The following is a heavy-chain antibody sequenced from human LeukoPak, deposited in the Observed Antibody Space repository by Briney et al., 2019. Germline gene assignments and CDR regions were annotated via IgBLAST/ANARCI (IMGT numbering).Heavy chain of an antibody. D-gene: IGHD3-22*01. J-gene: IGHJ5*02. CDR1: GGSISSSSYY. Sequence: SETLSLTCTVSGGSISSSSYYWGWIRQPPGKGLKWIGSIYYSGSTYYNPSLKSRVTISVDMSKNQFSLKLSSVTAADTAVYYCARGEDRDYDSSGYYFNWFDPWGQGTLVTVSS. CDR3: ARGEDRDYDSSGYYFNWFDP. V-gene: IGHV4-39*07. CDR2: IYYSGST.